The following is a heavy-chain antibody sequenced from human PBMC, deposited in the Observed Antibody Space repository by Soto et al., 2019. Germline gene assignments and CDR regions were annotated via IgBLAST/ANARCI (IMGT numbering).Heavy chain of an antibody. CDR2: IYYSGST. V-gene: IGHV4-39*01. CDR3: APAGGPYYYYYYGMDV. D-gene: IGHD3-16*01. Sequence: PSETLSLTCTVSGGSTSSSSYYWGWIRQPPGKGLGWIGSIYYSGSTYYNPSLKSRVTISVDTSKNQFSLKLSSVTAADTAVYYCAPAGGPYYYYYYGMDVWGQGTTVTVSS. J-gene: IGHJ6*02. CDR1: GGSTSSSSYY.